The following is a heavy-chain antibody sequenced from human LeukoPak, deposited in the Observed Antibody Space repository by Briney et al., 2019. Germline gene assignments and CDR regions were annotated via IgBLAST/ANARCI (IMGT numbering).Heavy chain of an antibody. D-gene: IGHD6-13*01. CDR1: GGSISSYY. V-gene: IGHV4-59*04. Sequence: PSETLSLTCTVSGGSISSYYWSWIRQPPGKGLEWIGNIFNSGSTYYNPSLKSRVTISLDTSKNQFSLKVSSVTAADTAVYYCARRRGDSSNFDYWGQGTRVTVSS. CDR3: ARRRGDSSNFDY. CDR2: IFNSGST. J-gene: IGHJ4*02.